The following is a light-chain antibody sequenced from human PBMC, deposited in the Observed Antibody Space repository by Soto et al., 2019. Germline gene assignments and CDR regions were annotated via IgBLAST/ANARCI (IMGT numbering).Light chain of an antibody. CDR1: QSIGDS. J-gene: IGKJ1*01. CDR2: DVS. Sequence: DIQITQSPSTLSASVGDSVTITCRASQSIGDSLAWYQQKTGKAPYLLISDVSSLERGVPSTFSGRGSGTEFTLTISTMKTDDLATFYCQRYNGYHRTVGKGKKVEIK. V-gene: IGKV1-5*01. CDR3: QRYNGYHRT.